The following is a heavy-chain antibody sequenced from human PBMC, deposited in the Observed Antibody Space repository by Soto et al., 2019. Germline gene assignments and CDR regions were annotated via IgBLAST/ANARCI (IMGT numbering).Heavy chain of an antibody. J-gene: IGHJ4*02. CDR3: AKDDGGNSPLGY. CDR2: ISYDGSNK. Sequence: QVQLVESGGGVVQPGRSLRLSCAASGFTFSSYGMHWVRQAPGKGLEWVAVISYDGSNKYYADSVKGRFTISRDNSKNTLYLQMSSLRAEDTAVYYCAKDDGGNSPLGYWGQGTLVTVSS. D-gene: IGHD2-21*02. CDR1: GFTFSSYG. V-gene: IGHV3-30*18.